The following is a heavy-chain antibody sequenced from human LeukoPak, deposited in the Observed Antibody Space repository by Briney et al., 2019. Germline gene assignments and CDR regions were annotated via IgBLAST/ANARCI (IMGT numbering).Heavy chain of an antibody. CDR3: ARLGAYYYYYYMDV. CDR1: GESFSGYY. J-gene: IGHJ6*03. CDR2: INHSGST. V-gene: IGHV4-34*01. Sequence: SETLSLTCAVYGESFSGYYWSWIRQPPGKGLEWIGEINHSGSTNYNPSLKSRVTISVDTSKNQFSLKLSSVTAADTAVYYCARLGAYYYYYYMDVWGKGTTVTISS.